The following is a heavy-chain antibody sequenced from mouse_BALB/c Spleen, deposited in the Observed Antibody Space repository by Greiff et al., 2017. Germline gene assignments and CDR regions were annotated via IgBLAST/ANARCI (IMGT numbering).Heavy chain of an antibody. CDR2: ISSGSSTI. Sequence: EVQGVESGGGLVQPGGSRKLSCAASGFTFSSFGMHWVRQAPEKGLEWVAYISSGSSTIYYADTVKGRFTISRDNPKNTLFLQMTSLRSEDTAMYYCARGWLRIDYWGQGTTLTVSS. D-gene: IGHD2-2*01. V-gene: IGHV5-17*02. J-gene: IGHJ2*01. CDR1: GFTFSSFG. CDR3: ARGWLRIDY.